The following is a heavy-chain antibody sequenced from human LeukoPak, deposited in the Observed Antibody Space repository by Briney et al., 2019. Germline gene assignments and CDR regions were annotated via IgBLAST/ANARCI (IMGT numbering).Heavy chain of an antibody. J-gene: IGHJ5*02. CDR3: ARDNSLGDTAWWFDP. Sequence: ASVKVSCKASGYTFTVYHMHWVRQAPGQGLEWMGIINPSDGSTTYAQKFQGRVTMTRDMSTSTDYMELTSLTSDDTAVYYCARDNSLGDTAWWFDPWGQGTLVTVSS. D-gene: IGHD1-26*01. CDR1: GYTFTVYH. CDR2: INPSDGST. V-gene: IGHV1-46*01.